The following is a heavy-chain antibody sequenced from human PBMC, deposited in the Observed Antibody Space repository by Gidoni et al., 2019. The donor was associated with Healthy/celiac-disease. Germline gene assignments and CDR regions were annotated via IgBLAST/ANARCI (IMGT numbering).Heavy chain of an antibody. CDR2: ISSSSSYI. Sequence: EVQLVESGGGLVKPGGSLRLSCAASGFTFSSYSMNWVRQAPGKGLEWVSSISSSSSYIYYADSVKGRFTISGDNAKNSLYLQMNSLRAEDTAVYYCARDALGYSSSWYRNYYYYGMDVWGQGTTVTVSS. CDR3: ARDALGYSSSWYRNYYYYGMDV. J-gene: IGHJ6*02. D-gene: IGHD6-13*01. CDR1: GFTFSSYS. V-gene: IGHV3-21*01.